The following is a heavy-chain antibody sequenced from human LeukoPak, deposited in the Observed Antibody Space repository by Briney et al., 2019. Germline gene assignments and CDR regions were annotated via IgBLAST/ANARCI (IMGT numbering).Heavy chain of an antibody. D-gene: IGHD6-13*01. J-gene: IGHJ4*02. CDR1: GVTLSDYA. Sequence: TGGSLRLSCAASGVTLSDYAMSWVRQSPGRGLEWVSAISGSGGSTYYADSVKGRFTISRDNSKNTLYLQMNSLRAEDTAVYYCAKGAAAGGYFDYWGQGTLVTVSS. CDR2: ISGSGGST. CDR3: AKGAAAGGYFDY. V-gene: IGHV3-23*01.